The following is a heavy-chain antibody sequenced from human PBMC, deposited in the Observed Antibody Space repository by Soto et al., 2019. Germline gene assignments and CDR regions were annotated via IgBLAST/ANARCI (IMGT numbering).Heavy chain of an antibody. CDR3: AKVSGDIVATIFDY. CDR1: GFTFSSYA. D-gene: IGHD5-12*01. Sequence: EVQLLESGGGLVQPGGSLRLSCAASGFTFSSYAMSWVRQAPGKGLEWVSAISGSGGSTYYADSVKGRFTISRDNSKNTVYVQMNSLRAEDTAVYYCAKVSGDIVATIFDYWGQGTLVTVSS. CDR2: ISGSGGST. V-gene: IGHV3-23*01. J-gene: IGHJ4*02.